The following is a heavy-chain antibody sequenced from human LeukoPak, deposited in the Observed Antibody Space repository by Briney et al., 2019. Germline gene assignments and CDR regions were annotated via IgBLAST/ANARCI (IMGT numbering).Heavy chain of an antibody. CDR1: GYTFTNYG. D-gene: IGHD3-10*01. CDR2: ISAYNGNT. CDR3: ARDTPFYHGSGSLFDY. V-gene: IGHV1-18*01. J-gene: IGHJ4*02. Sequence: ASVKVSCKASGYTFTNYGIIWLRQAPGQGLEWMGWISAYNGNTGYPQKLRGRVTLTTDTSTSTAYMELRNLRPDDTAVYYCARDTPFYHGSGSLFDYWAQGTLVTVSS.